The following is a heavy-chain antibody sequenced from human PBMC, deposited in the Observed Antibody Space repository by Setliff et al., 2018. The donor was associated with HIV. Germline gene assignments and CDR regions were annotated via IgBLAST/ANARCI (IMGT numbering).Heavy chain of an antibody. CDR3: ARDRGETHNFLSGYYDYYYYYMDV. CDR1: GYTFTNYA. D-gene: IGHD3-3*01. Sequence: ASVKVSCKTSGYTFTNYAMHWVRQAPGQRLEWMGIINPSGGSTRYAQNFQDRVTMTRDTSTSTVYMELSSLRSEDTAVYYCARDRGETHNFLSGYYDYYYYYMDVWGKGTTVTVSS. CDR2: INPSGGST. V-gene: IGHV1-46*01. J-gene: IGHJ6*03.